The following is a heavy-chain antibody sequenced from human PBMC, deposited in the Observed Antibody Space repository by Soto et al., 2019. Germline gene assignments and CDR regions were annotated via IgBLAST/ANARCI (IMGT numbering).Heavy chain of an antibody. V-gene: IGHV3-23*01. CDR2: ISGSGGST. J-gene: IGHJ4*02. D-gene: IGHD6-13*01. Sequence: EVQLLESGGGLVQPGGSLRLSCAASGFTFSSYAMSWVRQAPGKGLEWVAAISGSGGSTYYADSVKGRFTISRDNTKNTLYLQMTSLRAKDTAEYYCASRIAAAGVFDYWGQGTLVTVSS. CDR1: GFTFSSYA. CDR3: ASRIAAAGVFDY.